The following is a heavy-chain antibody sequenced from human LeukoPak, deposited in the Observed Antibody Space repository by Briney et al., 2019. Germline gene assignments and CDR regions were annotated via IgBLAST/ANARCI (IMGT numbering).Heavy chain of an antibody. V-gene: IGHV3-30*04. Sequence: GGSLRLSCAASGFTFSSYAMHWVRQAPGKGLEWVAVISYDGSNKYYADSVKGRFTISRNNSKNTLYLQMNSLRAEDTAVYYCARDHVVVPAATYYYGMDVWGQGTTVTVSS. D-gene: IGHD2-2*01. CDR3: ARDHVVVPAATYYYGMDV. J-gene: IGHJ6*02. CDR1: GFTFSSYA. CDR2: ISYDGSNK.